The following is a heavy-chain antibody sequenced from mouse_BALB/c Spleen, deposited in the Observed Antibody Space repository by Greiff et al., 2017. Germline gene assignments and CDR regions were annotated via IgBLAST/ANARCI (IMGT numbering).Heavy chain of an antibody. CDR1: GDSITSGY. CDR3: ARYAYYDYDDGYAMDY. Sequence: EVQLQESGPSLVKPSQTLSLTCSVTGDSITSGYWNWIRKFPGNKLEYMGYISYSGSTYYNPSLKSRISITRDTSKNQYYLQLNSVTTEDTATYYCARYAYYDYDDGYAMDYWGQGTSVTVSS. V-gene: IGHV3-8*02. CDR2: ISYSGST. J-gene: IGHJ4*01. D-gene: IGHD2-4*01.